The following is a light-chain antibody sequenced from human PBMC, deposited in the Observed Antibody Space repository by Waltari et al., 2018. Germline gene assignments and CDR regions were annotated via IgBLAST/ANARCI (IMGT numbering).Light chain of an antibody. J-gene: IGLJ3*02. CDR2: KDR. V-gene: IGLV3-25*03. CDR1: ALAKQY. Sequence: SYELTQPPSVSVSPGQTARITCSGDALAKQYAYWYQQKPGQAPVLVIFKDRERPSGIPERFSGSSSGTTVTLTISVVQAEDEADFYCQSADSSGTSKVFGGGTKLTVL. CDR3: QSADSSGTSKV.